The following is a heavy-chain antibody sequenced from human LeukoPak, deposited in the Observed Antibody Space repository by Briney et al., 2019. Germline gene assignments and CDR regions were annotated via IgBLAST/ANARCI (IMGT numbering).Heavy chain of an antibody. CDR1: GGSISSSSYY. Sequence: SETLSLTCTVSGGSISSSSYYWGWIRQPPGKGLEWIGSIYYSGSTYYNPSLKSRVTMSVDTSKNQFSLKLSSVTAADTAVYYCARERVYSVDYWGQGTLVTVSS. D-gene: IGHD6-13*01. J-gene: IGHJ4*02. CDR2: IYYSGST. V-gene: IGHV4-39*07. CDR3: ARERVYSVDY.